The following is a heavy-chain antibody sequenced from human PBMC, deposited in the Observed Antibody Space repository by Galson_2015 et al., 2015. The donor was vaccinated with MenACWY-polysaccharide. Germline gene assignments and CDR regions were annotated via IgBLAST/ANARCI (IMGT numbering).Heavy chain of an antibody. Sequence: SLRLSCAASGFSFSTYWMSWVHQAPGKGLEWVANINQGGTEERYVDSVKGRFTISRDNAQNSVYLQMNGLRAEDTAVYYCARPSSGGSYYNDWGQGTLVTVSS. V-gene: IGHV3-7*01. J-gene: IGHJ4*02. CDR1: GFSFSTYW. CDR2: INQGGTEE. CDR3: ARPSSGGSYYND. D-gene: IGHD2-15*01.